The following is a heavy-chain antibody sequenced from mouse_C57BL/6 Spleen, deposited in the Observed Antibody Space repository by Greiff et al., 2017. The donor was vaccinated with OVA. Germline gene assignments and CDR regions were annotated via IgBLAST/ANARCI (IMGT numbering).Heavy chain of an antibody. Sequence: EVQGVESGGGLVKPGGSLKLSCAASGFTFSDYGMHWVRQAPEKGLEWVAYISSGSSTIYYADTVKGRFTISRDNAKNTLFLQMTSLRSEDTAMYYCARREDYDYGGAMDYWGQGTSVTVSS. D-gene: IGHD2-4*01. CDR2: ISSGSSTI. J-gene: IGHJ4*01. CDR1: GFTFSDYG. V-gene: IGHV5-17*01. CDR3: ARREDYDYGGAMDY.